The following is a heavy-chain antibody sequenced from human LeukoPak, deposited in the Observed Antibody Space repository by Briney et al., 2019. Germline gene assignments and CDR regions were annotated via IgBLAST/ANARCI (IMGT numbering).Heavy chain of an antibody. J-gene: IGHJ6*02. CDR2: IDYTGST. Sequence: SETLSLTCTVSGDSIRTYSWSWIRQSPGKGLEWIGYIDYTGSTNYNPSLRSRVTISVDTSKNHFSLKLTSVTAADTAVYYCARHPVLLSGMDVWGQGTTVTVSS. V-gene: IGHV4-59*08. CDR1: GDSIRTYS. D-gene: IGHD3-10*01. CDR3: ARHPVLLSGMDV.